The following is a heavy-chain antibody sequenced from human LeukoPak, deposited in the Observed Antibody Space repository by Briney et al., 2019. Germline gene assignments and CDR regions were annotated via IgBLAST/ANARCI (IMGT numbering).Heavy chain of an antibody. CDR3: ARPVSKKYSSSWYNGMDV. D-gene: IGHD6-13*01. Sequence: SETLSLTCAVYGGSFSGYYWSWIRQPPGKGLEWIGEINHSGSTNYDPSLKSRVTISVDTSKNQSSLKLSSVTAADTAVYYCARPVSKKYSSSWYNGMDVWGQGTTVTVSS. CDR1: GGSFSGYY. J-gene: IGHJ6*02. CDR2: INHSGST. V-gene: IGHV4-34*01.